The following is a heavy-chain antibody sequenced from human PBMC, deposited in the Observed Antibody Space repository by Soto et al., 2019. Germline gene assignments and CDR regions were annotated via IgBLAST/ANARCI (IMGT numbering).Heavy chain of an antibody. D-gene: IGHD3-22*01. CDR2: INPSGGST. CDR1: GYTFTSYY. Sequence: QVQLVQSGAEVKKPGASVKVSCKASGYTFTSYYMHWVRQAPGQGLEWMGIINPSGGSTRYAKKVQGRVTMTRDTSTSTVYMQLSSLRSEDSAVYYCARGLIYDSSGYSFDYLGQGTLVTVAS. J-gene: IGHJ4*02. V-gene: IGHV1-46*01. CDR3: ARGLIYDSSGYSFDY.